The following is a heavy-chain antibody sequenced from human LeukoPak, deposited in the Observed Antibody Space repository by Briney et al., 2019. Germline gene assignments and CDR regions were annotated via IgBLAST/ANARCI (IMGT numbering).Heavy chain of an antibody. Sequence: PSETLSLTCAVSGYSISSGYYWGWIRQPPGKGLEWIGSIYHSGSTYYNPSLKSRVTISVDTSKNQFSLKLSSVAAADTAVYYCARDPAEWLDESGFDYWGQGTLVTVPS. J-gene: IGHJ4*02. CDR3: ARDPAEWLDESGFDY. V-gene: IGHV4-38-2*02. CDR1: GYSISSGYY. D-gene: IGHD6-19*01. CDR2: IYHSGST.